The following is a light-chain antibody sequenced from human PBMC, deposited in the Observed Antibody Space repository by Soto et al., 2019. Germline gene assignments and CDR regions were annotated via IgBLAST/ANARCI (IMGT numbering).Light chain of an antibody. CDR1: SSDVGGYNY. J-gene: IGLJ2*01. CDR2: DVS. CDR3: SSYTSSSPV. V-gene: IGLV2-14*01. Sequence: QSVLTQPASVSGSPGQSITISCTGTSSDVGGYNYVSWYQQHPGKAPKLMIYDVSNRPSGVSNRFSGSKSGNTASLTISGLQAXDXXDYYCSSYTSSSPVFGGGTKLTVL.